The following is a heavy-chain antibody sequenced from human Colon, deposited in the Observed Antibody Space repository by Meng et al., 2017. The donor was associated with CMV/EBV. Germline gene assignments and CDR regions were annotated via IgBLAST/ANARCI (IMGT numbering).Heavy chain of an antibody. CDR3: ARAPYNWNDEGWFDP. J-gene: IGHJ5*02. CDR1: GYTFTGYY. CDR2: INPNSGGT. D-gene: IGHD1-20*01. Sequence: QVHVVQSGAGVKKPGASVKVSCKASGYTFTGYYMHWVRQAPGQGLEWMGWINPNSGGTNYAQKFQGRVTMTRDTSISTAYMELSRLRSDDTAVYYCARAPYNWNDEGWFDPWGQGTLVTVSS. V-gene: IGHV1-2*02.